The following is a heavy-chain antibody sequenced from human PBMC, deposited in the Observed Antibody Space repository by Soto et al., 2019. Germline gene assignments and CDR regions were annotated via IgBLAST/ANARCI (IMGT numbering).Heavy chain of an antibody. CDR2: IYYSGST. CDR3: ALFYDSSGYSFDY. J-gene: IGHJ4*02. D-gene: IGHD3-22*01. CDR1: GGSISSGGYY. Sequence: QVQLQESGPGLVKPSQTLSLTCTVSGGSISSGGYYWSWIRQHPGKGLEWIGYIYYSGSTYYNPSLKGRVXXSXDXXKNQVSLKLSSVTAADTAVYYCALFYDSSGYSFDYWGQGTLVTVSS. V-gene: IGHV4-31*03.